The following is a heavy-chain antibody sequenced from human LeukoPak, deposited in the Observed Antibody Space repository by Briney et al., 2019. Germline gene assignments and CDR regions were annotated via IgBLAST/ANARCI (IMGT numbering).Heavy chain of an antibody. V-gene: IGHV1-18*01. J-gene: IGHJ6*03. D-gene: IGHD3-3*01. Sequence: GASVKVSCKASGYTFTSYGISWVRQAPGQGLEWMGWISAYNGNTNYAQKLQGRVTMTTDTSTSTAYMELRSLRSDDTAVYYCARFLGYYGIYYMDVWGKGTTVTVSS. CDR2: ISAYNGNT. CDR1: GYTFTSYG. CDR3: ARFLGYYGIYYMDV.